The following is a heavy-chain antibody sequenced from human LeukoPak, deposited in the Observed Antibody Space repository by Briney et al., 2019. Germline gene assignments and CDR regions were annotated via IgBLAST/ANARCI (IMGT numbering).Heavy chain of an antibody. D-gene: IGHD2-21*01. J-gene: IGHJ5*02. Sequence: SETLSLTCTVSGGSISSYYWSWIRQPPGKGLEWIAFISYSGSTDYNPSLKSRVTISVDTSKNQFSLRLTSVTAADTAIYYCAREGYYDGDTYHTWLPPWGQGTLVTVSS. CDR3: AREGYYDGDTYHTWLPP. V-gene: IGHV4-59*01. CDR2: ISYSGST. CDR1: GGSISSYY.